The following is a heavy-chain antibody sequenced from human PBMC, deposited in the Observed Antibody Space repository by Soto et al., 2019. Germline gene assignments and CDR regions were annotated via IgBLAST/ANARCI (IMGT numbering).Heavy chain of an antibody. D-gene: IGHD2-2*01. CDR2: IYYSGST. V-gene: IGHV4-59*08. CDR3: ARAGGYCSSTSCYGFWFDP. Sequence: SETLSLTCIVSGGSISSYYWSWIRQPPGKGLEWIGYIYYSGSTNYNPSLKSRVTISVDTSKNQFSLKLSSVTAADTAVYYCARAGGYCSSTSCYGFWFDPWGQGTLVTVSS. J-gene: IGHJ5*02. CDR1: GGSISSYY.